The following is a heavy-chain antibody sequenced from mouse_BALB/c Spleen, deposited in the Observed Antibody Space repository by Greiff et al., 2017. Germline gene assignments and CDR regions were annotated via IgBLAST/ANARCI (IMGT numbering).Heavy chain of an antibody. J-gene: IGHJ2*01. CDR1: GISITTGNYR. Sequence: EVKLMESGPGLVKPSQTVSLTCTVTGISITTGNYRWSWIRQFPGNKLEWIGYIYYSGTITYNPSLTSRTTITRDTSKNQFFLEMNSLTAEDTATYYCAREGNYYGLDYWGQGTTLTVSS. V-gene: IGHV3-5*02. D-gene: IGHD1-2*01. CDR2: IYYSGTI. CDR3: AREGNYYGLDY.